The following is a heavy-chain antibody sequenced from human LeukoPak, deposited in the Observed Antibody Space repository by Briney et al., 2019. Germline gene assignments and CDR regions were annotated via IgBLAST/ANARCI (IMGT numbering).Heavy chain of an antibody. D-gene: IGHD3-3*01. CDR1: GFTFSSYG. J-gene: IGHJ4*02. V-gene: IGHV3-30*18. Sequence: GGSLRLSCAASGFTFSSYGMHWVRQTPGKGLEWVAVISFDGSNKNYADSVKGRFTISRDNSKNTLYLQMNSLRAEDTAVYHCAKDRSSWYYPFDSWGQGTLVTVSS. CDR3: AKDRSSWYYPFDS. CDR2: ISFDGSNK.